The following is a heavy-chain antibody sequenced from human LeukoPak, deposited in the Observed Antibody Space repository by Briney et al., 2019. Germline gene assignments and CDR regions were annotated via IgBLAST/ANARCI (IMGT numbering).Heavy chain of an antibody. J-gene: IGHJ4*02. CDR2: MYFSGST. D-gene: IGHD7-27*01. Sequence: SETLSLTCTVSGASIKSSSFFWGWIRQPPGKGLEWVGSMYFSGSTNYNPSLKSRVTISVDKSKNQFSLKLSSVTAADTAVYYCARELGNDYYSFGYWGQGTLVTVSS. CDR1: GASIKSSSFF. CDR3: ARELGNDYYSFGY. V-gene: IGHV4-39*07.